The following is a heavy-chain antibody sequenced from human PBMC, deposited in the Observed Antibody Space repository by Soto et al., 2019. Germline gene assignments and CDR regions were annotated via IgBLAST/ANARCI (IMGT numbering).Heavy chain of an antibody. CDR1: GGTFSSYA. V-gene: IGHV1-69*13. CDR3: AVGEYYYDSSGYFYGMDV. J-gene: IGHJ6*02. D-gene: IGHD3-22*01. Sequence: SVKVSCKASGGTFSSYAITWVRQAPGQGLEWMGGIIPMFGTANYPQKFQGRVTITADESTTTAYMDLSSLRSEDTAVYYCAVGEYYYDSSGYFYGMDVWGQGTTVTVSS. CDR2: IIPMFGTA.